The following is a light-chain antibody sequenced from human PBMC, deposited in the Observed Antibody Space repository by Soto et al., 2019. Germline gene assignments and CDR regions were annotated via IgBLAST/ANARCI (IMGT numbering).Light chain of an antibody. J-gene: IGLJ2*01. Sequence: QSALTQPASVSGSPGQSITISCTGTSSDVGGYNYVSWYQQHPGRAPRLMIYDVSDRPSGVSNRFSGSKSGNTASLTISGLQAEDEADYYCSSYTDSTTLVIFGGGTKVTVL. CDR3: SSYTDSTTLVI. CDR1: SSDVGGYNY. V-gene: IGLV2-14*03. CDR2: DVS.